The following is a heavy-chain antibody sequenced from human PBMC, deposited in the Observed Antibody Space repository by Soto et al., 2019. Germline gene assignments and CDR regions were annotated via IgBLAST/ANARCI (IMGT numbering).Heavy chain of an antibody. Sequence: QVQLQESGPGLVKPSETLSLSCTVSGGSVSSGSYYWSWIRQPPGKGLEWIGYIYYSGSTNYNPSLKSRVTISGDTSKNQFSLKLSSVTAADTAVYYCARGPTTVTPAAFDIWGQGTMVTVSS. J-gene: IGHJ3*02. V-gene: IGHV4-61*01. CDR3: ARGPTTVTPAAFDI. D-gene: IGHD4-17*01. CDR1: GGSVSSGSYY. CDR2: IYYSGST.